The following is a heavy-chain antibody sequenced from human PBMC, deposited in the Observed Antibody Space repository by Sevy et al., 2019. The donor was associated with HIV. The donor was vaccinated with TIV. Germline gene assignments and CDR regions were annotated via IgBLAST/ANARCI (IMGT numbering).Heavy chain of an antibody. CDR1: GGSISSLY. CDR2: IYYNGET. CDR3: XXXNAWGRDYS. J-gene: IGHJ4*02. D-gene: IGHD3-16*01. V-gene: IGHV4-59*08. Sequence: SETLSITCTVSGGSISSLYWNWIRQPPGKGLEWIANIYYNGETNYNPSLKSRITISLDTSSNQVSLRLTSVTAADTAXXYCXXXNAWGRDYSWGQGTLVTVSS.